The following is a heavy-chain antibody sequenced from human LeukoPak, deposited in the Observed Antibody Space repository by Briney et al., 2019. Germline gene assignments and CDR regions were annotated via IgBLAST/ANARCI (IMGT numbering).Heavy chain of an antibody. CDR2: IYNSGST. CDR1: GGSIRSYY. CDR3: VRAYDY. V-gene: IGHV4-34*01. J-gene: IGHJ4*02. Sequence: SETLSLTCTVSGGSIRSYYWSWIRRPPGKGLEWIGEIYNSGSTIYNPSLKSRVTISVDTSKNQLSLNLISVTAADTAVYYCVRAYDYWGQGTLVTVSS.